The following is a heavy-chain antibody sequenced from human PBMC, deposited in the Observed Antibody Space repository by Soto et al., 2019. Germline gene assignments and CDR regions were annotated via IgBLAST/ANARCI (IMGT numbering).Heavy chain of an antibody. CDR2: IWYDGSNK. CDR1: GFTFSSYD. CDR3: ARDPQNNWNYALDY. D-gene: IGHD1-7*01. Sequence: QVQLVESGGGVVQPGRSLRLSCAASGFTFSSYDMHWVRQAPGKGLEWVAVIWYDGSNKYYADSVKGRFTISRDNSKNTLYLQMNSLRAEDTAVYYCARDPQNNWNYALDYWGQGTLVTVSS. J-gene: IGHJ4*02. V-gene: IGHV3-33*01.